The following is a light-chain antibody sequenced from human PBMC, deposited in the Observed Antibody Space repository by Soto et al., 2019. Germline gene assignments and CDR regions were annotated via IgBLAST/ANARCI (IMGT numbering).Light chain of an antibody. J-gene: IGKJ3*01. CDR2: DAS. Sequence: EIVLTQSPATLSLSPGERATLSCRASQSVSSYLAWYQQKPGQAPRLLIYDASNRATGIPARFSGSGSGTDFALDISSLEPEDFAVYYGQQRSKWPPGFTFGPGTKVDIK. V-gene: IGKV3-11*01. CDR1: QSVSSY. CDR3: QQRSKWPPGFT.